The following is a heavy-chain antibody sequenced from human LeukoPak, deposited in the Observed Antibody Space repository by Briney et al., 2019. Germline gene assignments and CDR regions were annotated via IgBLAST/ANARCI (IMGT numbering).Heavy chain of an antibody. CDR3: VREAGYCASVCLKSNWFDP. CDR2: ISNGYT. J-gene: IGHJ5*02. V-gene: IGHV3-23*01. Sequence: GESLRLSCAASGFPFSNHAMSWVGQPPGKGLEWVSSISNGYTYYADSVRGRFTISRDDSKNMVYLQMNSLRDEDTALDYCVREAGYCASVCLKSNWFDPWGQGTLVTVSS. CDR1: GFPFSNHA. D-gene: IGHD2-21*02.